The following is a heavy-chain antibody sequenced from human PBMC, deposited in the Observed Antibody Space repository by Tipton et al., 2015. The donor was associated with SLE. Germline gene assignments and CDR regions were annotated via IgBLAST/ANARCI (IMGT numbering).Heavy chain of an antibody. CDR2: IYPGDSDT. CDR1: EYSFSTYW. J-gene: IGHJ4*02. CDR3: ARLARELVGTNGIARHFDY. V-gene: IGHV5-51*03. Sequence: VQLVQSGAEVKKPGESLKISCKGSEYSFSTYWIGWVRQMPGKGLEWMGIIYPGDSDTRYGPPFQGQVTISADNSISTAYLQWSSLRALDSAMYYGARLARELVGTNGIARHFDYWGQGTLVTVSS. D-gene: IGHD1-26*01.